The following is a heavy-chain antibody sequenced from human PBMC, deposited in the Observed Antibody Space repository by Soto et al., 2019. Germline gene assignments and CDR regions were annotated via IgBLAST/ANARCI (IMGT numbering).Heavy chain of an antibody. D-gene: IGHD2-21*01. CDR1: GFAFSSYA. CDR2: ISPQGGST. Sequence: GGSLRLSCAASGFAFSSYAMHWVRQTPGKGLEYVSAISPQGGSTYYADSVKGRFTISRDDSKNTVYLQMSSLRPDDTAVYYCVNMMIARGAFDFWGQGTLVTVSS. V-gene: IGHV3-64D*06. CDR3: VNMMIARGAFDF. J-gene: IGHJ4*02.